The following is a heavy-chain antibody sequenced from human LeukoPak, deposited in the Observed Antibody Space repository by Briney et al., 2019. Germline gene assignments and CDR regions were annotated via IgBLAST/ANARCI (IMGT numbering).Heavy chain of an antibody. Sequence: SETLSLTCTVSGGSISSYYWSWIRQPAGKGLEWIGRIYTSGSINYNPSLKSRVTMSVDTSKNQFSLKLSSVTAADTAVYYCARGGADFWSGYSHLNWFDPWGQGTLVTVSS. J-gene: IGHJ5*02. CDR2: IYTSGSI. V-gene: IGHV4-4*07. CDR3: ARGGADFWSGYSHLNWFDP. D-gene: IGHD3-3*01. CDR1: GGSISSYY.